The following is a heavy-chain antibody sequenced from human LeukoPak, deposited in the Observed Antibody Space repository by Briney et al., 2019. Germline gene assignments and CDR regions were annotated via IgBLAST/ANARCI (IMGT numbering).Heavy chain of an antibody. D-gene: IGHD5-18*01. CDR2: IYPGDSDT. CDR3: ARHVSLDTAMGYYFDY. V-gene: IGHV5-51*01. Sequence: GESLKISCKGSGYSFTSYWIGWVRQMPGKGLEWMGIIYPGDSDTRYSPSFQGQVTISADKSIGTAYLQWSSLKASDTAMYYCARHVSLDTAMGYYFDYWGQGTLVTVSS. J-gene: IGHJ4*02. CDR1: GYSFTSYW.